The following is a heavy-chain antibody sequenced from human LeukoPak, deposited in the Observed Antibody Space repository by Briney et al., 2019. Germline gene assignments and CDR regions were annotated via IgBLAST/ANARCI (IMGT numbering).Heavy chain of an antibody. CDR2: INHSGST. V-gene: IGHV4-34*01. D-gene: IGHD1-7*01. J-gene: IGHJ4*02. CDR1: GGSFSGYY. CDR3: ARVSVTGTTGLSPYYFDY. Sequence: SETLSLTCAVYGGSFSGYYWSWIRQSPGKGLEWIGEINHSGSTNYNPSLKSRVTISVDTSKNQFSLKLSSVTAADTAVYYCARVSVTGTTGLSPYYFDYWGQGTLVTVSS.